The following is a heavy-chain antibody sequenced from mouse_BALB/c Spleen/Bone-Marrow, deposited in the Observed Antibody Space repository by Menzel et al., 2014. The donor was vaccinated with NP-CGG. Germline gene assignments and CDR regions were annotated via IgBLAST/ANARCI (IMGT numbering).Heavy chain of an antibody. CDR2: IYPGSGNT. J-gene: IGHJ1*01. Sequence: VQLQQSGPELVKPGASVKISCKASGYTFTDYCINWVKQKPGQGLEWIGWIYPGSGNTRYNEKFKGKATLTVDTSSNTAYMQLSSLTSEGTAVYFCARPPYYYGSRPYWYFDVWGAGTTVTVSS. CDR3: ARPPYYYGSRPYWYFDV. D-gene: IGHD1-1*01. CDR1: GYTFTDYC. V-gene: IGHV1-84*02.